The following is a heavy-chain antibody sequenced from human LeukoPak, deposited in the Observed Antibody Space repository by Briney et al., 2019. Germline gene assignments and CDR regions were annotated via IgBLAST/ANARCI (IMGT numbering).Heavy chain of an antibody. D-gene: IGHD6-13*01. CDR3: ASSRQQLAHYGMDV. J-gene: IGHJ6*02. CDR1: GGSISSYY. V-gene: IGHV4-59*01. Sequence: SETLSLTCTVSGGSISSYYWSWIRQPPGKGLEWIGYIYYSGGTNYNPSLKSRVTISVDTSKNQFSLKLSSVTAADTAVYYCASSRQQLAHYGMDVWGQGTTVTVSS. CDR2: IYYSGGT.